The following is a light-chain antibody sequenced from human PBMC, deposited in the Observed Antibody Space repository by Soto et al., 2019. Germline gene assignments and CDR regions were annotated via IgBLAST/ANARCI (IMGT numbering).Light chain of an antibody. CDR1: SSDVGGYNY. J-gene: IGLJ1*01. CDR2: DVN. Sequence: QSALTQPRSASGSRGQSVTISCTGTSSDVGGYNYVSWYQQHPGKAPKLIIYDVNRRPSGVPDRFSGSKSGNTASLTISGLQAEDEADYYCCSYAGSYTYVFGTGTKVTVL. V-gene: IGLV2-11*01. CDR3: CSYAGSYTYV.